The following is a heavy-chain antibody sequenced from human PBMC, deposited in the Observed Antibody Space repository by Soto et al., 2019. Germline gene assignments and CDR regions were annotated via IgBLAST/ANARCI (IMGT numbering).Heavy chain of an antibody. CDR1: GGSISSSNYY. D-gene: IGHD3-22*01. J-gene: IGHJ4*02. CDR2: IYYSGSP. CDR3: ARLLHDSSGYYYFDF. V-gene: IGHV4-39*01. Sequence: QLQLKESGPGLVKPSEILSLTCTVSGGSISSSNYYWGWIRQPPGKGLEWIASIYYSGSPYNNPSLKSRVTMSVDTSKNQFSLKLTSVTAADTAVYYCARLLHDSSGYYYFDFWGQGTLVTVSS.